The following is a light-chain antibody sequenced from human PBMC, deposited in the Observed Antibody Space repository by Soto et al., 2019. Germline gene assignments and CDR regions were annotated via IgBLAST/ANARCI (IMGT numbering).Light chain of an antibody. CDR1: QTISSW. J-gene: IGKJ1*01. CDR2: KAS. Sequence: DIQMTQSPSTLAGSVGDRVTITCRGSQTISSWLAWYQQKPGKDPKLLIYKASTLKSGVPSRFSGSGSGTEFTLTISSLQPDDFATYYCQHYNSYSEAFGQGTKVDIK. CDR3: QHYNSYSEA. V-gene: IGKV1-5*03.